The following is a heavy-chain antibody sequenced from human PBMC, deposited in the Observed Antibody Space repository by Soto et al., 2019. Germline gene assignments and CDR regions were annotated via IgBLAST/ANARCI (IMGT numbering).Heavy chain of an antibody. D-gene: IGHD6-13*01. Sequence: SETLSLTCTVSGGSVSSGSYYWSWIRQPPGKGLEWIGYIYYSGSTNYNPSLKSRVTISVDKSKNQFSLKLRSVTAADTAVYYCARDLAAVPRAFDYWGRGTMVTVSS. V-gene: IGHV4-61*01. CDR2: IYYSGST. CDR1: GGSVSSGSYY. CDR3: ARDLAAVPRAFDY. J-gene: IGHJ4*02.